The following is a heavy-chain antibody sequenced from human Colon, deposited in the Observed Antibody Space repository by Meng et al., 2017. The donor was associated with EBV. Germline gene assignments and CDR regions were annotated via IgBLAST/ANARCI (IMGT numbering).Heavy chain of an antibody. Sequence: QVQLVQSGAEVKKPGASVKVSCKASGYSFTRYDINWVRQAPGQGLEWMGWMNPDSGDTGYAQKFQGRVTMTTNTSINTAYMDLSSLRSEDTAFYYCARDVYGSGSYRSDPWGQGTLVTVSS. CDR2: MNPDSGDT. V-gene: IGHV1-8*01. CDR1: GYSFTRYD. D-gene: IGHD3-10*01. J-gene: IGHJ5*02. CDR3: ARDVYGSGSYRSDP.